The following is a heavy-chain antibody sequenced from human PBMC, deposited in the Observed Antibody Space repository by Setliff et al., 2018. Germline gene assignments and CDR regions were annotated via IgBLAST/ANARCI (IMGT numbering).Heavy chain of an antibody. Sequence: LSCAASGFTFSAYGMHWVRQAPGKGLEWVAFIRFDGGNKYYADSVKGRFTISRDNSKNTLYLQMNSLRAEDTAVYYCASGHRYGYLFEYWGQGTLVTVSS. CDR2: IRFDGGNK. D-gene: IGHD5-18*01. CDR3: ASGHRYGYLFEY. V-gene: IGHV3-30*02. J-gene: IGHJ4*02. CDR1: GFTFSAYG.